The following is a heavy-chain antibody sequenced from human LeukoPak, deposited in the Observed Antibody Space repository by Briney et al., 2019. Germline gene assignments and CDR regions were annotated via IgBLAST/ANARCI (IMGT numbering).Heavy chain of an antibody. J-gene: IGHJ6*02. Sequence: PSETLSLTCTVSGGSISSYYWSWIRQPAGKGLEWIGRIYTSGSTNYNPSLKSRVTMSVDTSKNQFSLKLSSVTAADTAVYYCARDLGGSFDYYYGMDAWGQGTTVTVSS. V-gene: IGHV4-4*07. CDR2: IYTSGST. D-gene: IGHD2-15*01. CDR1: GGSISSYY. CDR3: ARDLGGSFDYYYGMDA.